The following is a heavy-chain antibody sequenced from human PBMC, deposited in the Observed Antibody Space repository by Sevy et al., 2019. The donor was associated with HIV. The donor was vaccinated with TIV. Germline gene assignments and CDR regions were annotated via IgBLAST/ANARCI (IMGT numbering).Heavy chain of an antibody. CDR1: GYTFPAFS. CDR2: ISTGTDHI. V-gene: IGHV3-21*05. Sequence: GGSLRLSCTASGYTFPAFSFNWVRQAPGKGLEWLSYISTGTDHIYYADSAKGRFTISRDDAKNSVYLEMKSLRDQDTALYYCVRRGVDAYNVYFDLWGQETLVTVSS. D-gene: IGHD3-10*01. J-gene: IGHJ4*02. CDR3: VRRGVDAYNVYFDL.